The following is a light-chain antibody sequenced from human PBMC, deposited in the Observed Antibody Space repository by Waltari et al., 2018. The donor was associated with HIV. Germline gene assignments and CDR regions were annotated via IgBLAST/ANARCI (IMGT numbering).Light chain of an antibody. Sequence: QTVVTPEPSFSVSPGGTVTLTCGLSSGHVPISYYLRWYQQTPGQAPRTLIYSTNTRSSGVPDRFSGSILGNKAALTITGAQADDESDYYCVLYMGGGIWVFGGGTKVTVL. J-gene: IGLJ3*02. CDR3: VLYMGGGIWV. V-gene: IGLV8-61*01. CDR1: SGHVPISYY. CDR2: STN.